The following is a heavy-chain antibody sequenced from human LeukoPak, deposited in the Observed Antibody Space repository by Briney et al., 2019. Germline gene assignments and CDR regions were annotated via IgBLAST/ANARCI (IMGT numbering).Heavy chain of an antibody. Sequence: SETLSLTCTVSGGSISSGSYSWSWIRQPAGKGLEWIGRIYTSGSTNYNPSPKSRVTISVDTSKNQFSLKLSSVTAADTAMYYCARVKMVSDYLDYWGQGTLVTVSS. CDR2: IYTSGST. CDR1: GGSISSGSYS. CDR3: ARVKMVSDYLDY. J-gene: IGHJ4*02. D-gene: IGHD2-8*01. V-gene: IGHV4-61*02.